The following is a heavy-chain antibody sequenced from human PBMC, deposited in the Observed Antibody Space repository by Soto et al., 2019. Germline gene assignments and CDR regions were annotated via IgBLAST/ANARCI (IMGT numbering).Heavy chain of an antibody. CDR3: ILVVTPEYYYGMDV. D-gene: IGHD3-22*01. V-gene: IGHV1-18*04. CDR2: ISAYNGNT. J-gene: IGHJ6*02. Sequence: GASVKVSCKASGYTFTSYGISWVRQAPGQGLEWMGWISAYNGNTNYAQKLQGRVTMTTDTSTSTAYMELRSLRSDDTAVYYCILVVTPEYYYGMDVWGQGTTVTVSS. CDR1: GYTFTSYG.